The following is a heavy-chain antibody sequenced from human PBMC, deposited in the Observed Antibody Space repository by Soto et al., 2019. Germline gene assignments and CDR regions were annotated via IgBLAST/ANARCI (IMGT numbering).Heavy chain of an antibody. J-gene: IGHJ4*02. Sequence: QVQLVESGGGVVHPGKSLRLSCEGSGFTFSSFGMDWVRQAPGKGLEWVAAISFDGKDISYSDSVKGRFTISGDKSKNTLYLQMDSLRPEDTGVYFCAKESLDYFDSGRFYAPAFDHWGQGTLVTVSS. V-gene: IGHV3-30*18. CDR3: AKESLDYFDSGRFYAPAFDH. D-gene: IGHD3-10*01. CDR2: ISFDGKDI. CDR1: GFTFSSFG.